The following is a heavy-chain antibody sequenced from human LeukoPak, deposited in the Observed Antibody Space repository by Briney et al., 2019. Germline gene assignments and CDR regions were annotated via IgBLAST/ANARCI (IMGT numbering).Heavy chain of an antibody. Sequence: EASVKVSCKASGYTFTSYAMHWVRQAPGQRLEWMGWINAGNGNTKYSQKFQGRVTITRDTSASTAYMELSSLRSEDTAVYCCARTTTMVRYRYYYYGMDVWGKGTTVTVSS. CDR2: INAGNGNT. D-gene: IGHD3-10*01. CDR1: GYTFTSYA. V-gene: IGHV1-3*01. J-gene: IGHJ6*04. CDR3: ARTTTMVRYRYYYYGMDV.